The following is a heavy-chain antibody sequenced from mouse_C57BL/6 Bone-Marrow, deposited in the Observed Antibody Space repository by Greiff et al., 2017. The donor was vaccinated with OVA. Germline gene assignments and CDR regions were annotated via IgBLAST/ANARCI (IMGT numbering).Heavy chain of an antibody. CDR1: GYTFTDYN. CDR3: ARGDYGYDGGGYYAMDY. D-gene: IGHD2-2*01. CDR2: INPNNGGT. J-gene: IGHJ4*01. Sequence: EVQLQQSGPELVKPGASVKIPCKASGYTFTDYNMDWVKQSHGKSLEWIGDINPNNGGTIYNQKFKGKATLTVDKSSSTAYMELRSLTSEDTAVYYCARGDYGYDGGGYYAMDYWGQGTSVTVSS. V-gene: IGHV1-18*01.